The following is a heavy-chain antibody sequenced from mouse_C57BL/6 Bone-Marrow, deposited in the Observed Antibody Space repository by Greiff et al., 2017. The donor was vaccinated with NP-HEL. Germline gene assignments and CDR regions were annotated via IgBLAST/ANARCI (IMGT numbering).Heavy chain of an antibody. Sequence: VQLQQSGPELVKPGDSVKISCKASGYSFTGYFMNWVMQSHGKSLEWIGRINPYNGDTFYNQKFKGKATLTVAKSSSTAHMELRSLTAEDSAVYYCARAYVYGSSYYFDYWGQGTTLTVSS. D-gene: IGHD1-1*01. V-gene: IGHV1-20*01. CDR1: GYSFTGYF. CDR2: INPYNGDT. J-gene: IGHJ2*01. CDR3: ARAYVYGSSYYFDY.